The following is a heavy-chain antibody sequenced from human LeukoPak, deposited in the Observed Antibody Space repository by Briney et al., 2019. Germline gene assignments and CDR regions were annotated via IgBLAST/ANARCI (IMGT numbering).Heavy chain of an antibody. CDR1: GFTFSSYA. Sequence: GASLRLSCAASGFTFSSYAMHWVRQAPDKGLEWVAGISYDGSNKYYADSVKGRFTISRDNSKNTLYLQMNSLRAEDTAVYYCARARGLFDFGAFDIWGQGTMVTVSS. CDR3: ARARGLFDFGAFDI. CDR2: ISYDGSNK. J-gene: IGHJ3*02. D-gene: IGHD3-3*01. V-gene: IGHV3-30*04.